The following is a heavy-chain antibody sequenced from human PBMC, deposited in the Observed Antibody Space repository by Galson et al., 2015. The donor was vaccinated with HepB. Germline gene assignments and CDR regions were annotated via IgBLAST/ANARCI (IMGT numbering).Heavy chain of an antibody. J-gene: IGHJ4*01. V-gene: IGHV1-18*04. CDR3: VREMWETASYPKFFGF. CDR2: ISPHSGKT. CDR1: GYTFNTLG. Sequence: SVKVSCKASGYTFNTLGVCWVRQAPGQGLEWMGYISPHSGKTVYAQSFQWRATMTTDRSTSTAYMELRGLRADDTAVYYCVREMWETASYPKFFGFWGQGTLVPLSP. D-gene: IGHD1-26*01.